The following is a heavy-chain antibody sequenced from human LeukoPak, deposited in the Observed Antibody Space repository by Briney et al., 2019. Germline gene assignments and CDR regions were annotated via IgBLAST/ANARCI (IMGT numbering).Heavy chain of an antibody. CDR2: ISSSSSTI. D-gene: IGHD4-17*01. CDR1: GFTFSDFD. CDR3: ARDATVTAWYYYGMDV. V-gene: IGHV3-48*01. Sequence: GGSLRLSCVASGFTFSDFDMNWVRQAPGKGLEWVSYISSSSSTIYYADSVKGRFTISRDNAKNSLYLQMNSLRAEDTAVYYCARDATVTAWYYYGMDVWGQGTTVTVSS. J-gene: IGHJ6*02.